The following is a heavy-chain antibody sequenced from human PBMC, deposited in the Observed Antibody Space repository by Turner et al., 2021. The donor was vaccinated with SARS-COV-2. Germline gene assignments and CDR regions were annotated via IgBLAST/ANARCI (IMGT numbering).Heavy chain of an antibody. J-gene: IGHJ4*02. D-gene: IGHD3-10*01. CDR1: GGSISSSRYY. CDR3: ARLVRRAEYYFDY. CDR2: IYDSGGT. Sequence: QLQLQESGPGLVKPSETLSLPCPVSGGSISSSRYYWGWIRQPPGKGLEWIGSIYDSGGTYYNPSLKSRVTISVDTSKNQFSLKLSSVTAADTAVYYCARLVRRAEYYFDYWGQGTLVTVSS. V-gene: IGHV4-39*01.